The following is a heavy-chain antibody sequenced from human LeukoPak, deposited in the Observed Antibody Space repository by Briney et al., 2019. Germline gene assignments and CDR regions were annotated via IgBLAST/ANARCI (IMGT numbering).Heavy chain of an antibody. J-gene: IGHJ3*02. Sequence: SETLPLTCTVSGGSISNYYWSWIRQPPGKGLEWIGYIYYSGSTNYNPSLKSRVTISVDTSKNQFSLKLSSVTAADTAVYYCARGYYYDSSGTHYNIWGQGTMVTVSS. CDR3: ARGYYYDSSGTHYNI. CDR2: IYYSGST. V-gene: IGHV4-59*01. D-gene: IGHD3-22*01. CDR1: GGSISNYY.